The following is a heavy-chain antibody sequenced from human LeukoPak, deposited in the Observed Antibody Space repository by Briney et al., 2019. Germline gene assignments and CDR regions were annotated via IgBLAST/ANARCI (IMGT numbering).Heavy chain of an antibody. CDR3: ARDSALAQAVMFDY. J-gene: IGHJ4*02. Sequence: GKSLRLSCVVSGFTFHTYGIHWVRQTPGKGLEWVALISYDGTKQWYTDSVKGRFTISRDNSKNTLYLQMDSLRPEDTAVYYCARDSALAQAVMFDYWGQGTLVTVSS. CDR1: GFTFHTYG. V-gene: IGHV3-30*03. CDR2: ISYDGTKQ. D-gene: IGHD6-19*01.